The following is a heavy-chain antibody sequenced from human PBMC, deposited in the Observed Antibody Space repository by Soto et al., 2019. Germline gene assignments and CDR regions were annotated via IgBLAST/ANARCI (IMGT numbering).Heavy chain of an antibody. V-gene: IGHV3-11*01. CDR3: ARATTVVAAKFAFDI. CDR2: ISSSGSTI. D-gene: IGHD2-15*01. Sequence: QVQLVESGGGLVKPGGSLRLSCAASGFTFSDYYMSWIRQAPGKGLEWVSYISSSGSTIYYADSVKGRFTISRDNAKNSQYLQMNSLRAEDTALEYCARATTVVAAKFAFDIWGQVTMVTVAS. CDR1: GFTFSDYY. J-gene: IGHJ3*02.